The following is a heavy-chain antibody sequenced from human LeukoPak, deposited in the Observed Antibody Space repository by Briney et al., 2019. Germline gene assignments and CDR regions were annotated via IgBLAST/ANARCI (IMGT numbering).Heavy chain of an antibody. V-gene: IGHV4-39*07. D-gene: IGHD3-22*01. CDR3: ARDRHYYDSSGYLLYGVDV. CDR1: GGSISSSSYY. CDR2: IYYSGST. J-gene: IGHJ6*02. Sequence: SETLSLTCTVSGGSISSSSYYWGWIRQPPGKGLEWIGSIYYSGSTDYNPSLKSRVTISVDTSKNQFSLKLSSVTAADTAVYYCARDRHYYDSSGYLLYGVDVWGQGTTVTVSS.